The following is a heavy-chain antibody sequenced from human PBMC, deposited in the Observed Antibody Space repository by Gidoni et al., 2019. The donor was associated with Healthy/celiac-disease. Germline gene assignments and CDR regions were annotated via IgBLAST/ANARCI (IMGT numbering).Heavy chain of an antibody. D-gene: IGHD3-10*01. CDR2: INHSGST. J-gene: IGHJ4*02. CDR3: ARGRGSGIGRRYFDY. CDR1: GGSFSGYY. Sequence: QVQLQQWGAGLLKPSETLSLTCAVNGGSFSGYYWSWIRQPPGKGLGWIGEINHSGSTNYNPSLKSRVTISVDTSKNQFSLKLSSVTAADTAVYYCARGRGSGIGRRYFDYWGQGTLVTVSS. V-gene: IGHV4-34*01.